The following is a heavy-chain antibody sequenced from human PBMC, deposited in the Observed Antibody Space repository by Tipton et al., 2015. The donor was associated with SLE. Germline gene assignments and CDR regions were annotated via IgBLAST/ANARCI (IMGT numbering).Heavy chain of an antibody. J-gene: IGHJ6*03. CDR2: ISYDGSNK. CDR1: GFTFSSYA. D-gene: IGHD2-15*01. Sequence: SLRLSCAASGFTFSSYAMHWVRQAPGKGLEWVAVISYDGSNKYYADSVKGRFTVSRDNAKNSLFLQMNGLGAEDTALYYCATVTGDNYFYYMDVWGNGTTVAVSS. CDR3: ATVTGDNYFYYMDV. V-gene: IGHV3-30*04.